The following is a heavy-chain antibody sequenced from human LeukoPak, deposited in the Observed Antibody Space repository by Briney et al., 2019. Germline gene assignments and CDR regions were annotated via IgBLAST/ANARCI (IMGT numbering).Heavy chain of an antibody. J-gene: IGHJ4*02. D-gene: IGHD3-10*01. V-gene: IGHV7-4-1*02. CDR1: GYTFTGYY. CDR2: INTNTGNP. Sequence: ASVKVSCKASGYTFTGYYMHWVRQAPGQGLEWMGWINTNTGNPTYAQGFTGRFVFSLDTSVSTAYLQISSLTAEDTAVYYCARERSYYGSGSYSYWGQGTLVTVSS. CDR3: ARERSYYGSGSYSY.